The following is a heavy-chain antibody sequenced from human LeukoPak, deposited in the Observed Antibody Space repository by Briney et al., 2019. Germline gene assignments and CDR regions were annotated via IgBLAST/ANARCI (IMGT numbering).Heavy chain of an antibody. CDR2: ISSSDSTR. CDR3: ARTIEMATFSYCDY. D-gene: IGHD5-24*01. CDR1: GFTFSSYE. Sequence: GGSLRLSCAASGFTFSSYEMNCVRQAPGKGLEWVSYISSSDSTRYYADSVKGRFTIPRDNAKNSLYLQMNSLRAGDTAVYYCARTIEMATFSYCDYWGQGTLVTVSS. V-gene: IGHV3-48*03. J-gene: IGHJ4*02.